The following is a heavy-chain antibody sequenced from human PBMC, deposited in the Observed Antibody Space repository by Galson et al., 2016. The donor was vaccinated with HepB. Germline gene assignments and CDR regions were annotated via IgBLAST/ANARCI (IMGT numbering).Heavy chain of an antibody. CDR2: IKSNRGGGTT. D-gene: IGHD2-8*01. Sequence: SLRLSCAASASGVTFNDAWMSWVRQAPGKGLEWVGHIKSNRGGGTTDYAAPVKGRFTISRDDSRKMVYLHMNSLNSGDTAVYYCAKELGDCTSECYGVAFDYWGQGTLLTVSS. J-gene: IGHJ4*02. CDR1: ASGVTFNDAW. V-gene: IGHV3-15*01. CDR3: AKELGDCTSECYGVAFDY.